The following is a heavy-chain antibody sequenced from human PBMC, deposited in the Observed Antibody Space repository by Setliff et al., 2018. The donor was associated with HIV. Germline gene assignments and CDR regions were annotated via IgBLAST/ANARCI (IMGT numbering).Heavy chain of an antibody. J-gene: IGHJ5*02. CDR1: GDSINGYA. CDR3: ARGTTGYHHYIFGWFDP. V-gene: IGHV4-4*07. Sequence: SETLSLTCTVSGDSINGYAWSWIRQPAGQGLEWIGRISYRGNTNYNPALKSRLAISLGTSRNQFFLRLTSVTAADTAVYYCARGTTGYHHYIFGWFDPWGQGTLVTVSS. D-gene: IGHD3-3*02. CDR2: ISYRGNT.